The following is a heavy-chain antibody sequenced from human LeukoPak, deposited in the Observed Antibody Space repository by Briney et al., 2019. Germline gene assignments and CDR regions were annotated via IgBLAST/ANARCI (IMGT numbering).Heavy chain of an antibody. D-gene: IGHD2-2*01. CDR1: GFTFSSYG. Sequence: PGGSLRLSCAASGFTFSSYGMHWVRQAPGKGLEWVAVIWYDGSNKYYADSVKGRFTISRDNSKNTLYLQMNSLRAEDTAVYYCAKPAGMPLHLYYFDYWGQGTLVTVSS. CDR2: IWYDGSNK. V-gene: IGHV3-33*06. CDR3: AKPAGMPLHLYYFDY. J-gene: IGHJ4*02.